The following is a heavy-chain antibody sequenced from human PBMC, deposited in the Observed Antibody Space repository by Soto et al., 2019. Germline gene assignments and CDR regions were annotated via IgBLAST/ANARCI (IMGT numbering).Heavy chain of an antibody. Sequence: PGGSLRLSCAASGFTFSSYAMSWVRQAPGKGLEWVSAISGSGGSTYYADSVKGRFTISRDNSKNTLYLQMNSLRAEDTAVYYCAKGSYDLWSGLDYYYMDVWGEGTTVTISS. V-gene: IGHV3-23*01. CDR3: AKGSYDLWSGLDYYYMDV. J-gene: IGHJ6*03. CDR1: GFTFSSYA. D-gene: IGHD3-3*01. CDR2: ISGSGGST.